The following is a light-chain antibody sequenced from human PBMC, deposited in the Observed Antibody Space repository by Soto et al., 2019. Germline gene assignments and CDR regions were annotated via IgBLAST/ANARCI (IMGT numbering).Light chain of an antibody. CDR2: GAS. CDR3: QQYGRSPPT. Sequence: EIVLTQSPGTLSLSPGERATLSCRASQSVSSNYLAWYQRKPGQAPRLLIYGASSRAIDIPNMFSGSGSGTDFTLTISRLEPEDFAVYFCQQYGRSPPTFGQGTKVDI. J-gene: IGKJ1*01. V-gene: IGKV3-20*01. CDR1: QSVSSNY.